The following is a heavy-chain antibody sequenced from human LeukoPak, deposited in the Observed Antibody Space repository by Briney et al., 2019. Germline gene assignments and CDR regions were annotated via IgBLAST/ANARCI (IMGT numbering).Heavy chain of an antibody. J-gene: IGHJ4*02. CDR1: GFTFSSYS. D-gene: IGHD3-22*01. V-gene: IGHV3-21*01. CDR2: ISSSSSYI. Sequence: GGSLRLSCAASGFTFSSYSMNWVRQAPGKGLEWVSSISSSSSYIYYADSVKGRFTISRDNAKNSLYLQMNSLRAEDTAVYYCARAHYYDSSGYPEDYWGQGTLVTVSS. CDR3: ARAHYYDSSGYPEDY.